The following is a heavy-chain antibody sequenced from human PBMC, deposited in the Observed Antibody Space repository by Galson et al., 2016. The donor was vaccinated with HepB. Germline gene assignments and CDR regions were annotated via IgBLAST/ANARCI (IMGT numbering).Heavy chain of an antibody. D-gene: IGHD3-3*01. V-gene: IGHV3-30-3*01. CDR3: ARSRADFWSVGYYDYGIDV. CDR2: ISYDGSNK. Sequence: SLRLSCAASGFTFSSYAMHWVRLAPGKGLEWVAVISYDGSNKYYADSVKGRFTISRDNAKNTLYLQMNSLRAEDTAVYYCARSRADFWSVGYYDYGIDVWGKGTTVTVSS. CDR1: GFTFSSYA. J-gene: IGHJ6*04.